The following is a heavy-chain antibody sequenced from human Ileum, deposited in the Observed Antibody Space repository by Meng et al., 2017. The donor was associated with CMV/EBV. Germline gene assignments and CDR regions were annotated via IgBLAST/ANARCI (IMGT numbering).Heavy chain of an antibody. CDR2: ISAYNGNT. D-gene: IGHD5-24*01. CDR1: GYTFTNYH. J-gene: IGHJ4*02. V-gene: IGHV1-18*04. CDR3: ARDRWRGEMATMAAY. Sequence: ASVKVSCKASGYTFTNYHIHWMRQAPGHGLEWMGWISAYNGNTNYAQKLQGRVTMTTDTSTSTAYMELRSLRSDDTAVYYCARDRWRGEMATMAAYWGQGTLVTVSS.